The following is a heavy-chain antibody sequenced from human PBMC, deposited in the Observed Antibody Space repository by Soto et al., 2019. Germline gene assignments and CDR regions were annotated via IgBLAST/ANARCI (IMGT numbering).Heavy chain of an antibody. V-gene: IGHV3-7*01. Sequence: EVQLVESGGGLVQPGGSLRLSCAASGFTFSSYWMSWVRQAPGKGLEWVANIKQDGSEKYYVDSVKGRFTISRDNAKNSLYLQMNSLRAEDTAVYYCARRTVAGRGSAEYFHHWGQGTLVTVSS. CDR3: ARRTVAGRGSAEYFHH. D-gene: IGHD6-19*01. J-gene: IGHJ1*01. CDR2: IKQDGSEK. CDR1: GFTFSSYW.